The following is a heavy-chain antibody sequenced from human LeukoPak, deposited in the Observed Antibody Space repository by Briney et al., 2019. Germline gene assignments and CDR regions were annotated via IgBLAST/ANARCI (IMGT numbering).Heavy chain of an antibody. J-gene: IGHJ5*02. V-gene: IGHV4-59*01. D-gene: IGHD7-27*01. CDR2: IYYSGST. CDR3: AKAETGDWFDP. Sequence: SETLSLTCTVSGGSISSYYWSWIRQPPGKGLEWIGYIYYSGSTNYNPSLKSRVTISVDTSKNQFSLKLSSVTAADTAVYYCAKAETGDWFDPWGQGTLVTVSS. CDR1: GGSISSYY.